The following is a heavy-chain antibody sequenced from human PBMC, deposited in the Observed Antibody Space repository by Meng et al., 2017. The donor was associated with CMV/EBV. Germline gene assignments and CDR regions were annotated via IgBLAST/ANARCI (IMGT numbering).Heavy chain of an antibody. V-gene: IGHV1-2*02. Sequence: ASVKVSCKASGYTFTGYYMHWVRQAPGQGLEWMGWINPKSGGTNYAQKFQGRVTMTRDTAISTAYMELSRLRSDDTAVYYCARAPTYYYDSSGYYGLGFDYWGQGTLVTVSS. D-gene: IGHD3-22*01. CDR2: INPKSGGT. CDR1: GYTFTGYY. J-gene: IGHJ4*02. CDR3: ARAPTYYYDSSGYYGLGFDY.